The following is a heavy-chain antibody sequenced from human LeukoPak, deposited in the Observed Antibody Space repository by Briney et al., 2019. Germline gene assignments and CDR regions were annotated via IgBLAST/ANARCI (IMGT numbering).Heavy chain of an antibody. CDR3: SRDGYGVVAPNGYLQH. Sequence: PGGSLRLSFAASGFTFRSYGIHSVRQVPAKGLEWVAVISYDGNNKYNTYSEKGRFSISIDNSKNTLKLQINSLRAEDTAAYYCSRDGYGVVAPNGYLQHWGQGTLVTVSS. V-gene: IGHV3-33*01. CDR1: GFTFRSYG. D-gene: IGHD5-12*01. CDR2: ISYDGNNK. J-gene: IGHJ1*01.